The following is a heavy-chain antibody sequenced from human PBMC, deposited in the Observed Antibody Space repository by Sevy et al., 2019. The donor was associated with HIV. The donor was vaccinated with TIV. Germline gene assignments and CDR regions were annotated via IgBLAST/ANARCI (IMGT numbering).Heavy chain of an antibody. CDR2: IFYRGAT. V-gene: IGHV4-39*01. J-gene: IGHJ5*02. CDR3: ARIYDH. Sequence: SETLSLTCSVSGGSIATFGSFWGWNRQPPGRGLEGNGDIFYRGATNYNPSLKSRATISVDTSKRQLLRKLPSLTPADTAVYYCARIYDHWGQGVLVTVSS. CDR1: GGSIATFGSF.